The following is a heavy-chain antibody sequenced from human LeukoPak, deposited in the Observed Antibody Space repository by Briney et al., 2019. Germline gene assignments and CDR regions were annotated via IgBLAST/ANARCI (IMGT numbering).Heavy chain of an antibody. D-gene: IGHD3-22*01. CDR3: ARNGYDSSGYYFDY. V-gene: IGHV4-39*07. CDR1: GGSISSSSYY. J-gene: IGHJ4*02. CDR2: IYYSGST. Sequence: PSETLSLTCTVSGGSISSSSYYWGWIRQPPGKGLEWIGSIYYSGSTYYNPSLKSRVTISVDTSKNQFSLKLSSVTAADTAVYYRARNGYDSSGYYFDYWGQGTLVTVSS.